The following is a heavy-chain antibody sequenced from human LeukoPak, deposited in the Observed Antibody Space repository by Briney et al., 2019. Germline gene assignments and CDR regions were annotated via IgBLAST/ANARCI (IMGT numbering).Heavy chain of an antibody. CDR1: GYTFTSYG. V-gene: IGHV1-18*01. D-gene: IGHD2-15*01. Sequence: ASVKVSCRASGYTFTSYGISWVRQAPGQGLEWMGWISAYNGNTNYAQKLQGRVTMTTDTSTSTAYMELRSLRSDDTAVYYCARLVVVVVAATPLLYYFDYWGQGTLVTVSS. CDR3: ARLVVVVVAATPLLYYFDY. CDR2: ISAYNGNT. J-gene: IGHJ4*02.